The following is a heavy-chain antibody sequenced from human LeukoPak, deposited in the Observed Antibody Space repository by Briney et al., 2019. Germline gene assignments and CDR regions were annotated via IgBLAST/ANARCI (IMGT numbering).Heavy chain of an antibody. Sequence: ASVKVSCKASGYTFTGYYMHWVRQAPGQGLEWMGWINPNSGDTNYAQKLQGRVTMTTDTSTSTAYMELRSLRSDDTAVYYCARARGAGTGVFDYWGQGTLVTVSS. D-gene: IGHD6-13*01. CDR2: INPNSGDT. CDR3: ARARGAGTGVFDY. V-gene: IGHV1-2*02. CDR1: GYTFTGYY. J-gene: IGHJ4*02.